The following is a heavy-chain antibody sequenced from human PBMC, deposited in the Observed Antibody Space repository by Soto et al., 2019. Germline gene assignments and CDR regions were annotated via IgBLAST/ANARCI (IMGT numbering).Heavy chain of an antibody. J-gene: IGHJ5*02. D-gene: IGHD2-8*01. CDR1: GYSFTSYW. CDR3: SKSRTKGGGYNWFDP. CDR2: IYPGDSDT. Sequence: GESLKTSCKGSGYSFTSYWIGWVRQLPRKGLEWMGIIYPGDSDTRYSPSFQGQVTISADKSISTAYLQWSSLKASDTAMYYCSKSRTKGGGYNWFDPWGQGTLVTVSS. V-gene: IGHV5-51*01.